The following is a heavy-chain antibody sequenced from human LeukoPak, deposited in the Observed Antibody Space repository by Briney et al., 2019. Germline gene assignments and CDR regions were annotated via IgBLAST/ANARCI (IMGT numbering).Heavy chain of an antibody. J-gene: IGHJ4*02. D-gene: IGHD3-22*01. Sequence: SLKVSCKASGGTFSSYAISWVRPAPGQGLEWMGGIIHIFGTANHAQKFQGRVTITTDESTRTAYMELSSLRSEDTAVYYCARPSDYYDSSGYSDWGQGTLVTVSS. CDR3: ARPSDYYDSSGYSD. V-gene: IGHV1-69*05. CDR2: IIHIFGTA. CDR1: GGTFSSYA.